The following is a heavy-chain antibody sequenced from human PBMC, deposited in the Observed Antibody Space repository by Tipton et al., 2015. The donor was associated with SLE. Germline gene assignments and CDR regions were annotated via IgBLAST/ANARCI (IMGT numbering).Heavy chain of an antibody. CDR1: GGSISSDSYR. Sequence: TLSLTCTVSGGSISSDSYRWGWIRQPPGKGLEWIGNILYSGGTYYNPSLKSRVTISVDTSKNQFSLRLSSVTAADTAVYYCARELDTFDIWGQGTMVTVSS. V-gene: IGHV4-39*07. CDR3: ARELDTFDI. J-gene: IGHJ3*02. CDR2: ILYSGGT.